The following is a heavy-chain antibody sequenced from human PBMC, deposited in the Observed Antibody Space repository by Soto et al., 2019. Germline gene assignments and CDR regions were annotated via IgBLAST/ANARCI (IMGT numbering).Heavy chain of an antibody. CDR2: IYWDDDK. CDR1: GFSLSTSGVG. Sequence: QITLKESGPPLVKPTQTLTLTCTFSGFSLSTSGVGVGWIRQPPGKALEWLALIYWDDDKRYSPSLKSRLTITKDTSKNQVVLTMTNMDPVDTATYYCAHRLKHDYSFDYWGQGTLVTVSS. CDR3: AHRLKHDYSFDY. V-gene: IGHV2-5*02. J-gene: IGHJ4*02. D-gene: IGHD4-4*01.